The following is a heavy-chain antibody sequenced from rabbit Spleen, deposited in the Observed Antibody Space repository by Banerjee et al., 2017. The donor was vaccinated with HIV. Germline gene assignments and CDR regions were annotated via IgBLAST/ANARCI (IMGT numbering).Heavy chain of an antibody. V-gene: IGHV1S40*01. CDR3: ARDTASSFSSYGMDL. CDR1: GVSFSISSY. D-gene: IGHD8-1*01. CDR2: IDADSTGFT. J-gene: IGHJ6*01. Sequence: QSLEESGGDLVQPEGSLTLTCKASGVSFSISSYMCWVRQAPGKGLEWIACIDADSTGFTYFATWAKGRFTISKTSSTTVTLQMTRLTAADTATYFCARDTASSFSSYGMDLWGPGTLVTVS.